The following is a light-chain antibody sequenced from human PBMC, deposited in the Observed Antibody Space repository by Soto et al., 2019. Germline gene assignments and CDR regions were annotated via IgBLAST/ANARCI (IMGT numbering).Light chain of an antibody. V-gene: IGLV2-14*01. CDR1: SSDVGSYNY. Sequence: QSALTQPASVSGSPVQSITSSCTGTSSDVGSYNYVSWYQQHPGKAPKLMIHEVSDRPSGISSRFSGSKSGNTASLTISGLQPEDEADYYCSSFTSNRIYVFGPGTKVTVL. J-gene: IGLJ1*01. CDR2: EVS. CDR3: SSFTSNRIYV.